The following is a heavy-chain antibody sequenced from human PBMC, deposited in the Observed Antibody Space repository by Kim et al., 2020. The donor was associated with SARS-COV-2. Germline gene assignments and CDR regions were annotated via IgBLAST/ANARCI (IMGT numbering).Heavy chain of an antibody. CDR1: GGSFSGYY. J-gene: IGHJ4*02. CDR3: ARGVRNRYLFGY. V-gene: IGHV4-34*01. D-gene: IGHD1-1*01. CDR2: INHSGST. Sequence: SETLSLTCAVYGGSFSGYYWSWIRQPPGKGLEWIGEINHSGSTNYNPSLKSRVTISVDTSKNQFSLKLSSVTAADTAVYYCARGVRNRYLFGYWGKGTLVTVCS.